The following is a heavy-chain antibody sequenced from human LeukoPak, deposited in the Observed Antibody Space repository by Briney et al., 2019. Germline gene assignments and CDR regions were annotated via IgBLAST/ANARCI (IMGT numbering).Heavy chain of an antibody. Sequence: GRSLRLSCAASGFTFSSYAMHWVRQAPGKGLEWVAVISYDGSNKYYADSVKGRFTISRDNSKNTLYLQMNSLRAEDTAVYYCARDEYSSGHDYWGQGTLVTVSS. CDR1: GFTFSSYA. D-gene: IGHD6-19*01. CDR2: ISYDGSNK. J-gene: IGHJ4*02. CDR3: ARDEYSSGHDY. V-gene: IGHV3-30-3*01.